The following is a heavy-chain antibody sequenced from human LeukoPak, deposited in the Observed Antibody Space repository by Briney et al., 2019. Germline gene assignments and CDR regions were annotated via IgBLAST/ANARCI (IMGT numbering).Heavy chain of an antibody. D-gene: IGHD3-10*01. CDR3: AKDYSKTSYYGSGTYYRPNWFDP. J-gene: IGHJ5*02. CDR1: GFTINSNY. Sequence: GGSLRLSCAASGFTINSNYMSWVRQAPGKGLEWVSVIYSGGSTYYADSVKGRFTISRDNSKNTLYLQMNSLRAEDTAVYYCAKDYSKTSYYGSGTYYRPNWFDPWGQGTLVTVSS. CDR2: IYSGGST. V-gene: IGHV3-66*01.